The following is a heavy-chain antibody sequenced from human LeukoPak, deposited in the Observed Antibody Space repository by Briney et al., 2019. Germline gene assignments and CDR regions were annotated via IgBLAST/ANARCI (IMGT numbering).Heavy chain of an antibody. Sequence: GGSLRLSCAASGYTFSSYAMHWVRQAPGKGLEWVAVISYDGSNKYYADSVKGRFTISRDNSKNTLYLQMNSLRAEDTAVYYCARDPASILDYGGNSSAYWGQGTLVTVSS. V-gene: IGHV3-30-3*01. D-gene: IGHD4-23*01. J-gene: IGHJ4*02. CDR2: ISYDGSNK. CDR1: GYTFSSYA. CDR3: ARDPASILDYGGNSSAY.